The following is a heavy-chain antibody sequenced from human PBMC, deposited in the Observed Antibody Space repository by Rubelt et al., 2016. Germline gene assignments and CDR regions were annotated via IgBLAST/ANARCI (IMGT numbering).Heavy chain of an antibody. CDR2: ISGNGGST. CDR3: AKGHSNLDY. CDR1: GFTYTYST. V-gene: IGHV3-23*01. J-gene: IGHJ4*02. Sequence: ASGFTYTYSTMTWVRQAPGKGLEWVSAISGNGGSTYYADSVRGRFTISRDNSRNTLYLQMNSLRAEDMAVYYCAKGHSNLDYWGQGTLVTVSS. D-gene: IGHD6-13*01.